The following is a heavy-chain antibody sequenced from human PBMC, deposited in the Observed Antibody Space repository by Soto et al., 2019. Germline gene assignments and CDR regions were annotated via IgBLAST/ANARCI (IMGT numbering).Heavy chain of an antibody. Sequence: PGGPLRLSCAASGFTFSDYYMSWIRQAPGKGLEWVSYISSSSSYTNYADSVKGRFTISRDNSKNTLYLQMNSLRAEDTAVYYCARGAYYYDSSGQASRYYYYGMDVWGQGTTVTVSS. CDR1: GFTFSDYY. CDR2: ISSSSSYT. V-gene: IGHV3-11*06. J-gene: IGHJ6*02. CDR3: ARGAYYYDSSGQASRYYYYGMDV. D-gene: IGHD3-22*01.